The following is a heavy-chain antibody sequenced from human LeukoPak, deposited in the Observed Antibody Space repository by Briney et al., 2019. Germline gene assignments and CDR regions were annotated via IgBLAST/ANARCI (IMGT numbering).Heavy chain of an antibody. CDR1: GFTVSSNY. CDR3: AKEGPLKGNDILTGYRS. CDR2: IYSGGST. V-gene: IGHV3-53*05. D-gene: IGHD3-9*01. Sequence: GGSLRPSCAASGFTVSSNYMSWVRQAPGKGLEWVSVIYSGGSTYYADSVKGRFTISRDNSKNTLYLQMNSLRAEDTAVYYCAKEGPLKGNDILTGYRSWGQGTLVTVSS. J-gene: IGHJ5*02.